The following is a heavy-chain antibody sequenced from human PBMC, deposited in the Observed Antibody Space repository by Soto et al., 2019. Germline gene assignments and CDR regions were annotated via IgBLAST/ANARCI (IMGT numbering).Heavy chain of an antibody. J-gene: IGHJ6*03. CDR1: GGSISSGGYY. D-gene: IGHD3-10*01. CDR3: ARESEVLRFGELGHMDV. CDR2: IYYSGST. V-gene: IGHV4-31*03. Sequence: SETLSLTCTVSGGSISSGGYYWSWIRQHPGKGLEWIGYIYYSGSTYYNPSLKSRVTISVDTSKNQFSLKLSSVTAADTAVYYCARESEVLRFGELGHMDVWGKGTTVTV.